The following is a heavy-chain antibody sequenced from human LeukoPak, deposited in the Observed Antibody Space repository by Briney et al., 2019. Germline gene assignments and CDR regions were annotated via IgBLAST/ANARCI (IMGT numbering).Heavy chain of an antibody. CDR3: ARGVCSSISCYYFDY. CDR2: ISYDGSKK. D-gene: IGHD2-2*01. V-gene: IGHV3-30*19. CDR1: GFTFSSYG. J-gene: IGHJ4*02. Sequence: PGRSLRLSCAASGFTFSSYGMHWVRQAPGKGLEWVAVISYDGSKKYYADSVKGRFTISRDNSKNTLYLQMNSLRAEDTAVYYCARGVCSSISCYYFDYWGQGTLVTVSS.